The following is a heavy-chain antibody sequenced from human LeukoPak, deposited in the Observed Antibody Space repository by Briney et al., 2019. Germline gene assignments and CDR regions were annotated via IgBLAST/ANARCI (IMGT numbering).Heavy chain of an antibody. V-gene: IGHV1-18*01. D-gene: IGHD3-10*01. J-gene: IGHJ6*02. CDR2: ISAYNGNT. CDR1: GYTFTSYG. Sequence: ASVKVSCKASGYTFTSYGISWVRQAPGQGLEWMGWISAYNGNTNYAQKLQGRVTMTTDTSTSTSYMELRSLRSDDTAVYYCASSLTMVRGVIDYYYGMDVWGQGTTVTVSS. CDR3: ASSLTMVRGVIDYYYGMDV.